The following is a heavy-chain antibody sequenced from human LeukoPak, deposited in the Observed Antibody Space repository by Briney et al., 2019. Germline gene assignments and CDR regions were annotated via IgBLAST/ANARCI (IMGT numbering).Heavy chain of an antibody. CDR1: GGSFSGYY. D-gene: IGHD2-15*01. CDR2: IIHSGST. Sequence: SETLSLTCAVYGGSFSGYYWSWIRQPPGKGVEWIGEIIHSGSTNYNPPPKSRVTISVDTSKNQFYMKLSSVNAADADVYYCARGVCSGGGCYGLFNYWGQGTMVTVSS. J-gene: IGHJ4*02. CDR3: ARGVCSGGGCYGLFNY. V-gene: IGHV4-34*01.